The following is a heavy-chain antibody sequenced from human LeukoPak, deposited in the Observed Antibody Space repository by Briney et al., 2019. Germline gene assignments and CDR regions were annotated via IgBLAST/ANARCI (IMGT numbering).Heavy chain of an antibody. CDR3: AKEVYDYVWGSSTYYYYGMDV. D-gene: IGHD3-16*01. V-gene: IGHV3-23*01. CDR2: VSGSGGST. CDR1: GFTFSSYA. J-gene: IGHJ6*02. Sequence: GGSLRLSCAGTGFTFSSYAMSWVRQAPGKGLEWVSFVSGSGGSTYYADSVKGRFTISRDNSKNTLYLQMNSLRAEDTAVYYCAKEVYDYVWGSSTYYYYGMDVWGQGTTVTVSS.